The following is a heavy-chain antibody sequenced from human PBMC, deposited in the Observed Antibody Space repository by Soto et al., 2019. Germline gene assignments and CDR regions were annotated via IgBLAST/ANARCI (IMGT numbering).Heavy chain of an antibody. D-gene: IGHD3-22*01. J-gene: IGHJ4*02. CDR3: AKEAYDRSGYLDY. Sequence: QVQLVESGGGVVQPGRSLRLSCAASGFTFSSYGMHWVRQAPGKGLEWVAVISYDGSNKYYADSVKGRFTISRDNSKNTLYLQMNSLRAEDTAVYYCAKEAYDRSGYLDYWGQGTLVTVSS. CDR2: ISYDGSNK. V-gene: IGHV3-30*18. CDR1: GFTFSSYG.